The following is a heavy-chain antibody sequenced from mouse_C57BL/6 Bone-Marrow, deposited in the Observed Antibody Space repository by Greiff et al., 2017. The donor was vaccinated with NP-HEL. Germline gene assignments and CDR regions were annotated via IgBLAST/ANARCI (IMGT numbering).Heavy chain of an antibody. CDR3: ARGVYYGSSYDYAMDY. Sequence: EVKLVESGGGLVKPGGSLKLSCAASGFTFSSYAMSWVRQTPEKRLEWVATISDGGSYTYYPDNVKGRFTISRDNAKNNLYLQMSHLKSEDTAMYYCARGVYYGSSYDYAMDYWGQGTSVTVSS. CDR2: ISDGGSYT. V-gene: IGHV5-4*03. CDR1: GFTFSSYA. D-gene: IGHD1-1*01. J-gene: IGHJ4*01.